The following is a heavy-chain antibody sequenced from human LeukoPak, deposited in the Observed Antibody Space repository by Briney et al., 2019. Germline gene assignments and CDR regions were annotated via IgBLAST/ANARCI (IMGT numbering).Heavy chain of an antibody. V-gene: IGHV3-23*01. CDR2: ISNSGDST. CDR3: AKDIAAAKPYYFDY. D-gene: IGHD6-13*01. CDR1: GFTFSSYS. Sequence: GGSLRLSCAASGFTFSSYSMSWVRQAPGKGLEWVSGISNSGDSTFYTDSVKGRFTISRDNSKNMLYLQMSSLRVDDTAVYYCAKDIAAAKPYYFDYWGREAWSAPPQ. J-gene: IGHJ4*02.